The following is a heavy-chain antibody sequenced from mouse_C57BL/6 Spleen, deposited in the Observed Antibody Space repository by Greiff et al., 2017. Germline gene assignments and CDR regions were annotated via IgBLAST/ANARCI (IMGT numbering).Heavy chain of an antibody. J-gene: IGHJ3*01. V-gene: IGHV3-6*01. CDR2: IRYDGSN. Sequence: EVQLQQSGPGLVKPSQSLSLTCSVTGYSITSGYYWNWIRQFPGNKLEWMGYIRYDGSNNYNPSLKNRITITRDTSKNTFFLKLNSVTTEDTATYYCARGGQLRTSFAYWGQGTLVTVSA. D-gene: IGHD3-2*02. CDR1: GYSITSGYY. CDR3: ARGGQLRTSFAY.